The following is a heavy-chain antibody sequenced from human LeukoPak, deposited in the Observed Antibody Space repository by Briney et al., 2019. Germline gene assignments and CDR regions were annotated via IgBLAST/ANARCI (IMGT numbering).Heavy chain of an antibody. CDR2: INPSFNPGVDVT. Sequence: ASVKVSCKVSGYTFSSYHIHWVRQAPGQGLEWMGRINPSFNPGVDVTSYAQKFQGRITMTRDISTNTVYMELSSLTSEDTAVYYCARAWESIAGYYFDYWGQGTLVTVSS. CDR3: ARAWESIAGYYFDY. V-gene: IGHV1-46*01. J-gene: IGHJ4*02. D-gene: IGHD1-26*01. CDR1: GYTFSSYH.